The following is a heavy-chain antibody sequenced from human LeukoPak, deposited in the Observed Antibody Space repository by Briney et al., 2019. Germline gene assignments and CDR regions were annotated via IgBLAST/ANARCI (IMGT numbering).Heavy chain of an antibody. CDR2: ISYDGSNK. CDR1: GFTFSSYG. V-gene: IGHV3-30*18. J-gene: IGHJ6*02. CDR3: AKSKPPYSSSWFNYYYYYYGMDV. Sequence: GGSLRLSCAASGFTFSSYGMHWVRQAPGKGLEWVAVISYDGSNKYYADSVKGRFTISRDNSKNTLYLQMNSLRAEDTAVYYCAKSKPPYSSSWFNYYYYYYGMDVWGQGTTVTVSS. D-gene: IGHD6-13*01.